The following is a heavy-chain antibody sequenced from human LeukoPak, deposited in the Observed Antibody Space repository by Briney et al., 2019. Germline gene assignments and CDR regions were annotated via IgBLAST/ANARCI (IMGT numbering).Heavy chain of an antibody. CDR2: ISGSGGST. Sequence: GGSLRLSCAASGFTFSSYAMSWVRQAPGKGLEWVSAISGSGGSTYYADSVKGRFTISRDNSKSTLYLQMNSLRAEDTAVYYCAKAIGEFWSEYFQHWGQGTLVTVSS. D-gene: IGHD3-10*01. CDR1: GFTFSSYA. J-gene: IGHJ1*01. V-gene: IGHV3-23*01. CDR3: AKAIGEFWSEYFQH.